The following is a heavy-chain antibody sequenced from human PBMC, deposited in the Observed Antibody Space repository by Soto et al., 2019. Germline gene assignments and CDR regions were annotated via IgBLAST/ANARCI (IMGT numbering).Heavy chain of an antibody. CDR1: GFTFSDYY. Sequence: GSLRLSCAASGFTFSDYYMSWIRQAPGKGLEWVSYISSSGSTIYYADSVKGRFTISRDNSKNTLYLQMNSLRAEDTAVYYCAKGRYYDSSGYGYFDYWGQGTLVTVSS. D-gene: IGHD3-22*01. CDR2: ISSSGSTI. V-gene: IGHV3-11*01. CDR3: AKGRYYDSSGYGYFDY. J-gene: IGHJ4*02.